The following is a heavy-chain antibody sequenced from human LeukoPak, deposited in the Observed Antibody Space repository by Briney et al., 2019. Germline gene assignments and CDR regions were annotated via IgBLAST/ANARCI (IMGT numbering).Heavy chain of an antibody. CDR1: GFTFSNFG. V-gene: IGHV3-30*18. CDR3: AKAGGYDSSGYYYYLDY. CDR2: ISNDGRNK. J-gene: IGHJ4*02. Sequence: PGESLKISCAASGFTFSNFGIHWVRQAPGKGLEWVASISNDGRNKHYVDSVEGRFTISRDNSRNTLYLQINSLRPEDTAVYYCAKAGGYDSSGYYYYLDYWGQGTLVTVPS. D-gene: IGHD3-22*01.